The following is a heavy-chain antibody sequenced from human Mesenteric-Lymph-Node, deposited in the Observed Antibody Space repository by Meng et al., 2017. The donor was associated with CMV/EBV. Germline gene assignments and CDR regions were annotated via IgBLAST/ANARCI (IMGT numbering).Heavy chain of an antibody. D-gene: IGHD6-13*01. V-gene: IGHV3-21*01. CDR1: GFDFSSFS. CDR2: FYTGGQT. CDR3: ARGKQQLARGFDY. Sequence: GGSLRLSCAASGFDFSSFSMYWVRQAPGKGLEWVSVFYTGGQTYYADSVKGRFTISRDNAKNSLYLQMNSLRAEDTAVYYCARGKQQLARGFDYWGQGTLVTVSS. J-gene: IGHJ4*02.